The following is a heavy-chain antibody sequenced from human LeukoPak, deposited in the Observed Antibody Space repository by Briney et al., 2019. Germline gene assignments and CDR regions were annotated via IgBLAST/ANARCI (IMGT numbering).Heavy chain of an antibody. D-gene: IGHD2-2*01. CDR1: GGSISSYY. CDR2: INHSGST. V-gene: IGHV4-34*01. CDR3: ARGFVPAATKAPFDY. Sequence: PSETLSLTCTVSGGSISSYYWSWIRQPPGKGLEWIGEINHSGSTNYNPSLKSRVTISVDTSKNQFSLQLSSVTAADTAVYYCARGFVPAATKAPFDYWGQGTLVTVSS. J-gene: IGHJ4*02.